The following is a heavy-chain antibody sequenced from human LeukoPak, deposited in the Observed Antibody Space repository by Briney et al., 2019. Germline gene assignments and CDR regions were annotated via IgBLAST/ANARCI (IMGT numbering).Heavy chain of an antibody. J-gene: IGHJ3*02. D-gene: IGHD3-10*01. V-gene: IGHV4-4*07. CDR1: GGSISSYY. Sequence: SETLSLTCTVSGGSISSYYWSWIRQPAGKGLEWIGRIYTSGSTNYNPSLKSRVTISVDTSKNQFSLKLSSVTTADTAVYYCARGDVLLWFGEQGGAFDIWGQGTMVTVSS. CDR3: ARGDVLLWFGEQGGAFDI. CDR2: IYTSGST.